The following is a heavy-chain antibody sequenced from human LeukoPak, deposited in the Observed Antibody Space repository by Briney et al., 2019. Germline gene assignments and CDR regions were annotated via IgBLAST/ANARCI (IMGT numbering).Heavy chain of an antibody. CDR2: ISAYNGNI. CDR3: ARADIIVVAGSTPVGSGFEY. J-gene: IGHJ4*02. CDR1: GGTFSSYA. Sequence: ASVKVSCKASGGTFSSYAISRVRQAPGQGLEWMGWISAYNGNINYAQKLQGRVTITADKSTSTAYMELQSLTSDDTAVYYCARADIIVVAGSTPVGSGFEYWGQGALITVS. V-gene: IGHV1-18*01. D-gene: IGHD2-15*01.